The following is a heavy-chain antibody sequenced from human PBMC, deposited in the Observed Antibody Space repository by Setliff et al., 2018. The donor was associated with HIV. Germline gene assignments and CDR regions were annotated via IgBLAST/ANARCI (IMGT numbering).Heavy chain of an antibody. CDR3: ARGNYDILTGYIGYYDY. Sequence: PGESLKISCKGSGYSFTSYWIGWVRQMPGKGLEWMGIIYPGDSDTRYSPSFQGQVTISADKSISTAYLQWSSLKASDTAMYYCARGNYDILTGYIGYYDYWGQGTPVTVSS. V-gene: IGHV5-51*01. J-gene: IGHJ4*02. CDR2: IYPGDSDT. CDR1: GYSFTSYW. D-gene: IGHD3-9*01.